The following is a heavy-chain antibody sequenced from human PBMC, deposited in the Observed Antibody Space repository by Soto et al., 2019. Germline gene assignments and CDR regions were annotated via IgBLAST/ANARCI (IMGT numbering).Heavy chain of an antibody. Sequence: SQTLSLTCAISGDSVSSNSAAWNWIRQSPSRGLEWLGRTYYRSKWYNDYAVSVKSRITINPDTSKNQFSLQLNSVTPEDTAVYYCARGGLYDYVWGSYRPTYYFDYWGQGTLVTVSS. CDR1: GDSVSSNSAA. J-gene: IGHJ4*02. D-gene: IGHD3-16*02. V-gene: IGHV6-1*01. CDR3: ARGGLYDYVWGSYRPTYYFDY. CDR2: TYYRSKWYN.